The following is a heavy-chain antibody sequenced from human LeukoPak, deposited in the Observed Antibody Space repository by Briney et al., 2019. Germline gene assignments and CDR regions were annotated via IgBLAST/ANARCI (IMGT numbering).Heavy chain of an antibody. CDR1: GGYFSGYY. Sequence: SETLSLTCAVYGGYFSGYYWSWIRQPPGKGLEWIGSIYHSGSASCNPSLMSRLTISVDTSKNQFSLKLSSVTAADTAVYYCARAKDSSGYYSLYYFDNWGQGTLVTVSS. J-gene: IGHJ4*02. D-gene: IGHD3-22*01. V-gene: IGHV4-34*01. CDR2: IYHSGSA. CDR3: ARAKDSSGYYSLYYFDN.